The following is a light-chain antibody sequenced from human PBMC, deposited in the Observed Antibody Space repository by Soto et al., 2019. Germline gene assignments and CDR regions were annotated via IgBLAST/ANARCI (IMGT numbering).Light chain of an antibody. CDR1: SSNIGSNY. Sequence: QAVVTQPPSASGTPGQRVTISCSGSSSNIGSNYVYWYQQLPGTVPQLLIYRNSERPSGVPDRFSGSKSGTSASLAMSGLRSEDEADYYCAAWDDSLSGVVFGGGTKLTVL. V-gene: IGLV1-47*01. CDR3: AAWDDSLSGVV. J-gene: IGLJ2*01. CDR2: RNS.